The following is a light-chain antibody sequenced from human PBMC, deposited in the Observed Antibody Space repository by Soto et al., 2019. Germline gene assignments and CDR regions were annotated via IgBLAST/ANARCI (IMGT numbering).Light chain of an antibody. J-gene: IGKJ2*01. Sequence: DIQMTQSPSSLSASVGDRVTITCQASQNINNYLNWYQQKPGRAPKLLIYDASNLEAGVPSRFSGSGSGTEFTLTISSLQPDDFATYYCQQYNGYSHSFGQGTKVDNK. CDR3: QQYNGYSHS. CDR2: DAS. V-gene: IGKV1-33*01. CDR1: QNINNY.